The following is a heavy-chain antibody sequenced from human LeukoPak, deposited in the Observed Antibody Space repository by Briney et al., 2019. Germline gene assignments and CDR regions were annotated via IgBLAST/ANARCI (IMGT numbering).Heavy chain of an antibody. J-gene: IGHJ5*02. CDR1: GGFISSSSYY. V-gene: IGHV4-39*01. Sequence: PSETLSLTCTVSGGFISSSSYYWGWIRQPPGKGLEWIGSIYYSGSTYYNPSLKSRVTISVDTSKNQFSLKLSSVTAADTAVYYCARIPNWFDPWGQGTLVTVSS. CDR3: ARIPNWFDP. CDR2: IYYSGST.